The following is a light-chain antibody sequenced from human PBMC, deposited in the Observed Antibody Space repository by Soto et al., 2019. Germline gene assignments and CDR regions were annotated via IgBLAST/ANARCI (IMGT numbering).Light chain of an antibody. CDR1: QSVSSY. CDR3: QQRGNWPRT. J-gene: IGKJ1*01. V-gene: IGKV3-11*01. CDR2: GAS. Sequence: EIVLTQSPATLSLSPGERATLSCRASQSVSSYLAWYQQKPGQAPRLLIYGASNRATGIPARFSGSGSGTDFTLPISSLEPEDFAVYYCQQRGNWPRTFGQGTKVEIK.